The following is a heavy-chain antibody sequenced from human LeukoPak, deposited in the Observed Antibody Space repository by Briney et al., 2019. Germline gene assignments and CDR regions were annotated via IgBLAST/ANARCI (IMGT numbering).Heavy chain of an antibody. CDR3: ARGRRFGELSYYYYYMDV. J-gene: IGHJ6*03. V-gene: IGHV1-8*01. CDR1: GYTFTSYD. Sequence: GASVKVSCKASGYTFTSYDINWVRQATGQGLEWMGWMNPNSGNTGYAQKFQGRVTMTRNTSISTAYMELSSLRSEDTAVYYCARGRRFGELSYYYYYMDVWGKGTTVTVSS. D-gene: IGHD3-10*01. CDR2: MNPNSGNT.